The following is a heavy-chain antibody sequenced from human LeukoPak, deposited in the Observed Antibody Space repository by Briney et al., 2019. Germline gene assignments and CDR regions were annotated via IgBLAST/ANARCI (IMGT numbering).Heavy chain of an antibody. CDR2: ITYGSDTI. J-gene: IGHJ4*02. V-gene: IGHV3-48*04. D-gene: IGHD3-10*01. CDR3: ARYHLGSYFRDPFDH. Sequence: PGGSLRLSRVASGYYFGGHAMHWLRQAPGKGLEWVAYITYGSDTIFYADSVKGRFTVSRDNAENSLYLQMDSLRAEDTAVYYCARYHLGSYFRDPFDHWGQGTLVTVSS. CDR1: GYYFGGHA.